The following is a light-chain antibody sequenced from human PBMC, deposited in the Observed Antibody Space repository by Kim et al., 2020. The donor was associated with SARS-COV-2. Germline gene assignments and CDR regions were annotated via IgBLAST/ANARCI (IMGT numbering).Light chain of an antibody. CDR2: GAS. J-gene: IGKJ2*01. Sequence: RSVSPGESATLSCRAREGVSNNLAWYQQRPGQAPRLLIYGASTRATGIPARFSGSRSGPEFTLTISSLQSEDFAVYYCQHSDDWLVFGQGTKLEI. V-gene: IGKV3-15*01. CDR3: QHSDDWLV. CDR1: EGVSNN.